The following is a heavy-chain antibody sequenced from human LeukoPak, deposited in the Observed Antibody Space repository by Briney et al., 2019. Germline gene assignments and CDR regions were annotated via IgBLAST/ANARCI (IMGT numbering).Heavy chain of an antibody. Sequence: PGGSLRLSCAASGFTFSSYWMHWVRQAPGKGLEWVSYISSSGSTIYYADSVKGRFTISRDNAKNSLYLQMNSLRAEDTAVYYCARDPSGRQSSGWNYFDYWGQGTLVTVSS. CDR1: GFTFSSYW. J-gene: IGHJ4*02. V-gene: IGHV3-48*04. CDR2: ISSSGSTI. CDR3: ARDPSGRQSSGWNYFDY. D-gene: IGHD6-19*01.